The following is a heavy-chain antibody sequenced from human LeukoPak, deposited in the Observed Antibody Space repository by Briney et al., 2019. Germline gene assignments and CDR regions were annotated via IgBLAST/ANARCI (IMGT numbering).Heavy chain of an antibody. CDR2: IYYSGST. D-gene: IGHD3-3*01. CDR1: GGSISSSGYY. J-gene: IGHJ4*02. Sequence: SETLSLTCTVSGGSISSSGYYWSWIRQHPGKGLEWIGYIYYSGSTYYNPSLKSRVTISVDTSKNQFSLKLSSVTAADTAVYYCARGRAYYDFWSGYYPESDFDYWGQGTLVTVSS. CDR3: ARGRAYYDFWSGYYPESDFDY. V-gene: IGHV4-31*03.